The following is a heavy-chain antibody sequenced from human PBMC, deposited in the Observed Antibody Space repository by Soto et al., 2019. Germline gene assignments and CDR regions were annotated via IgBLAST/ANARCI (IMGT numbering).Heavy chain of an antibody. CDR2: IYYSGST. V-gene: IGHV4-31*03. CDR1: GGSISSGGYY. Sequence: QVQLQESGPGLVKPSQTLSLTCTVSGGSISSGGYYWSWIRQHPGKGLEWIGYIYYSGSTYYNPSLKLRVTISVDTSKTQFSLKLGSVTAADTAVYYCARVRYCSGGSCYPRFDPWGQGTLVTVSS. D-gene: IGHD2-15*01. J-gene: IGHJ5*02. CDR3: ARVRYCSGGSCYPRFDP.